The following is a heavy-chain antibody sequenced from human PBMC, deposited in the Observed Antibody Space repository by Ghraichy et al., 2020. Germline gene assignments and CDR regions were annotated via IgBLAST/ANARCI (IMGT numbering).Heavy chain of an antibody. CDR1: GGSISSSSYY. CDR3: ARHVYDSSGYYYGFDY. Sequence: GSLRLSCTVSGGSISSSSYYWDWIRQPPGKGLEWIGSIYYSGSTYYNPSLKSRVTISVDTSKNQFSLKLSSVTAADTAVYYCARHVYDSSGYYYGFDYWGQGTLVTVSS. CDR2: IYYSGST. D-gene: IGHD3-22*01. J-gene: IGHJ4*02. V-gene: IGHV4-39*01.